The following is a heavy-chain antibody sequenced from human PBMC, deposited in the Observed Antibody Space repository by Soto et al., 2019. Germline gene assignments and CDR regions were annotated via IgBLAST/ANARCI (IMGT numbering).Heavy chain of an antibody. Sequence: SETLSLTCTVSGGSISSSSYYWGWIRQPPGKGLEWIGSTYYSGSTYYNPSLKSRVTISVDTSKNQFSLKLSSVTAADTAVYYCASMASSGWYGEHPFDIWGQGTMVTVSS. CDR3: ASMASSGWYGEHPFDI. V-gene: IGHV4-39*01. J-gene: IGHJ3*02. D-gene: IGHD6-19*01. CDR1: GGSISSSSYY. CDR2: TYYSGST.